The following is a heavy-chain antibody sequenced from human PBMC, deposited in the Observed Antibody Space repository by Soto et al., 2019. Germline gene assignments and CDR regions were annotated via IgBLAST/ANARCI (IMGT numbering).Heavy chain of an antibody. J-gene: IGHJ3*02. CDR2: ISYDGSNK. V-gene: IGHV3-30*18. Sequence: PGGPIRLSYAASGFTFSSHGMHWVRQAPGKGLEWVAVISYDGSNKYYADSVKGRFTISRDNSKNTLYLQMNSLRAEDTAVYYCAKDPSVVITTTEAFDIWGQGTIVTVSS. CDR1: GFTFSSHG. D-gene: IGHD3-22*01. CDR3: AKDPSVVITTTEAFDI.